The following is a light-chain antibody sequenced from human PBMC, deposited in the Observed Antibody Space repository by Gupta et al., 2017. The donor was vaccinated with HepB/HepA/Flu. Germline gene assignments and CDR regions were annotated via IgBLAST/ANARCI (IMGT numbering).Light chain of an antibody. CDR1: QSVSRY. CDR2: DAS. Sequence: EIVLTQSPATLSLSPWERATLSCRASQSVSRYLAWYQQRPGQAPRLLIYDASNRATGIPARFSGSGSGTDFTLTISSLEPEDFAIYYCHQRSNWPGTFGQGTKVEIK. J-gene: IGKJ1*01. CDR3: HQRSNWPGT. V-gene: IGKV3-11*01.